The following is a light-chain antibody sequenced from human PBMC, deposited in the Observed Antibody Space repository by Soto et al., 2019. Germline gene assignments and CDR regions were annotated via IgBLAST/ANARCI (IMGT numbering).Light chain of an antibody. CDR1: QSVSSH. CDR3: QQYNNWPLTWT. CDR2: DAS. Sequence: EIVMTQSPATLSVSPGERATLSCRASQSVSSHLAWYQHKPGQAPRLLIYDASTRATDVPDGFTGRGSATEFTLTISSLQSEDFAVYYCQQYNNWPLTWTFGLGTKVDIK. V-gene: IGKV3-15*01. J-gene: IGKJ1*01.